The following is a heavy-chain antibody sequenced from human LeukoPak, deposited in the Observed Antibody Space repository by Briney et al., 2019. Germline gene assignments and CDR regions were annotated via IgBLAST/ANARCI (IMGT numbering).Heavy chain of an antibody. J-gene: IGHJ4*02. CDR2: IYYSGST. D-gene: IGHD3-22*01. CDR1: GGSISRYY. Sequence: PSETLSLTCTVPGGSISRYYGSWIRQPPGKGLEWIGYIYYSGSTNYNPSLKSRVTISVDTSKNQFSLKVTSVTAADTAIYYCARHDSSGYKYWGQGTLVTVSS. CDR3: ARHDSSGYKY. V-gene: IGHV4-59*08.